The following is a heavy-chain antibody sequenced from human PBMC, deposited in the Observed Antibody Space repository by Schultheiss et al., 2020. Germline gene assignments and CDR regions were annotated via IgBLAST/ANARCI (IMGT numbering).Heavy chain of an antibody. CDR3: AREGRGRPNVLLWFGELLEGWCDP. D-gene: IGHD3-10*01. CDR1: GGSISSYY. J-gene: IGHJ5*02. V-gene: IGHV4-34*01. CDR2: INHSGST. Sequence: SETLSLTCAVYGGSISSYYWSWIRQPPGKGLEWIGEINHSGSTNYNPSLKSRVTISVDTSKNQFSLKLSSVTAADTAVYYCAREGRGRPNVLLWFGELLEGWCDPWGTGNRGT.